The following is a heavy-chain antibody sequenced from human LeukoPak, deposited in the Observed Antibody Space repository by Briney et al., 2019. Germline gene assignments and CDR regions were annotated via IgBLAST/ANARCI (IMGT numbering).Heavy chain of an antibody. Sequence: GGSLRLSCAASGFTFSSYEMSWVRQAPGKGLEWVSYISSGGSSINYADSVRGRFTISRDNSKNTLYLQMNSLRAEDTAVYYCAKDLADYYDSSGYSAFDYWGQGTLVTVSS. CDR2: ISSGGSSI. CDR1: GFTFSSYE. D-gene: IGHD3-22*01. J-gene: IGHJ4*02. V-gene: IGHV3-48*03. CDR3: AKDLADYYDSSGYSAFDY.